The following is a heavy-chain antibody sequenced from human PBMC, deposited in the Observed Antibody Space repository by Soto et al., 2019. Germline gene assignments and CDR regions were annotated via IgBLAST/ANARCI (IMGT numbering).Heavy chain of an antibody. CDR2: ISAYNGNT. CDR1: GYTFTNYG. CDR3: ARGEKIAISGVVEGRDYYYYGMDV. Sequence: QVQLVQSGAEVKKPGASVKVSCKASGYTFTNYGISWVRQAPGQGLEWMGWISAYNGNTNYAQKLQGRVTMTTDTSTSTAYMELRSLSSDATGVYYCARGEKIAISGVVEGRDYYYYGMDVWGQGSTVTVSS. D-gene: IGHD3-3*01. V-gene: IGHV1-18*01. J-gene: IGHJ6*02.